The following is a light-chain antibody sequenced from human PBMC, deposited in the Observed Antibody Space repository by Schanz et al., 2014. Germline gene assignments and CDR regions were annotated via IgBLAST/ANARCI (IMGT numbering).Light chain of an antibody. CDR1: QTISNN. J-gene: IGKJ1*01. CDR3: QQYHTSRT. V-gene: IGKV3-15*01. CDR2: GAS. Sequence: EVVMTQSPDTLSVSPGERATLSCRASQTISNNLAWYQQKPGQAPRLLIFGASTRATGIPARFSGSGSGTEFTLTISSLQSEDFAVYYCQQYHTSRTFGQGTKVEIK.